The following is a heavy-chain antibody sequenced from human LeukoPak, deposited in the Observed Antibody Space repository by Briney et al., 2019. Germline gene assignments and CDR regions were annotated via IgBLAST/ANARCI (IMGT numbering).Heavy chain of an antibody. V-gene: IGHV3-33*01. CDR1: GFTFSSYG. J-gene: IGHJ4*02. CDR3: ARDEDSYGQFDY. Sequence: GRSLRLSCVASGFTFSSYGMHWVRQAPGKGLEWVAVIWYDGSNKYYADSVKGRFTISRDNSKNTLYLQMNSLRAEDTAVYYCARDEDSYGQFDYWGQGTLVTVSS. CDR2: IWYDGSNK. D-gene: IGHD5-18*01.